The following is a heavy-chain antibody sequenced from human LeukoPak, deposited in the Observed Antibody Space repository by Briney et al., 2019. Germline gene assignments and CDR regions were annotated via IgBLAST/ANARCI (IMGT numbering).Heavy chain of an antibody. CDR2: IKQDGSEK. CDR3: AKDSIVVVPAADY. D-gene: IGHD2-2*01. V-gene: IGHV3-7*01. J-gene: IGHJ4*02. CDR1: GFTFSSYW. Sequence: GGSLRLSCAASGFTFSSYWMSWVRQAPGKGLEWVANIKQDGSEKYYVDSVKGRFTISRDNAKNSLYLQMNSLRAEDTAVYYCAKDSIVVVPAADYWGQGTLVTVSS.